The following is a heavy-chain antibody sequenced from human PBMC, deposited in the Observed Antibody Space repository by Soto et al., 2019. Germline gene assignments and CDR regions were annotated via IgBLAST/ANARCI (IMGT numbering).Heavy chain of an antibody. CDR1: GSTVINPA. J-gene: IGHJ4*02. CDR3: ARGYGGNFGVDY. CDR2: MNAASDYT. Sequence: QVQLVQSGAEVKKPGASVKVSCRASGSTVINPAIHWVRQAPGQRLEWMGWMNAASDYTKYSQRFQGRVTITRDTSASTAYMELRSLRSEDTAVYYCARGYGGNFGVDYWGQGTQVTVSS. V-gene: IGHV1-3*01. D-gene: IGHD2-21*02.